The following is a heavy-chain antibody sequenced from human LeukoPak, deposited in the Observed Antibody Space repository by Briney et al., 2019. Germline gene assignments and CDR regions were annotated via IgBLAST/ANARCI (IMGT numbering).Heavy chain of an antibody. V-gene: IGHV3-20*04. Sequence: PGGSLRLSCAASGFTFDDYGMSWVRQAPGKGLEWVSGINWNGGSTGYADSVKGRFTISRDNAKNSLYLQMNSLRAEDTALYYCVKDRGGSGTSYGYLEYWGQGTLVTVSS. CDR3: VKDRGGSGTSYGYLEY. CDR1: GFTFDDYG. D-gene: IGHD3-10*01. J-gene: IGHJ4*02. CDR2: INWNGGST.